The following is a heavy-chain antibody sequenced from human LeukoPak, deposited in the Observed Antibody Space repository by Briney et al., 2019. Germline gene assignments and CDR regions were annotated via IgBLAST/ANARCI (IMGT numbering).Heavy chain of an antibody. CDR1: GGSISSYY. D-gene: IGHD3-10*01. CDR2: IYYSGST. J-gene: IGHJ4*02. Sequence: PSETLSLTCTVSGGSISSYYWSWIRQPPGKGLEWIGYIYYSGSTNYNPSLKSRVTISVDTSKNQFSLKLSSVTAADTAVYYCAREGMVRGVIGSIDYWGQGTLVTVSS. V-gene: IGHV4-59*01. CDR3: AREGMVRGVIGSIDY.